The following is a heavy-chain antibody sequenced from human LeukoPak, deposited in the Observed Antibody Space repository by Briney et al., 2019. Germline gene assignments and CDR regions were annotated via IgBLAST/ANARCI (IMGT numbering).Heavy chain of an antibody. CDR3: ARGYCSGGSCYSESGGFDP. CDR2: IYTSGST. Sequence: SETLSLTCTVSGGSISSGSYYWSWIRQPAGKGLEWIGRIYTSGSTNYNPSLKSRVTISVDTSKNQFSLKLSSVTAADTAVYYCARGYCSGGSCYSESGGFDPWGQGTLVTVSS. CDR1: GGSISSGSYY. D-gene: IGHD2-15*01. V-gene: IGHV4-61*02. J-gene: IGHJ5*02.